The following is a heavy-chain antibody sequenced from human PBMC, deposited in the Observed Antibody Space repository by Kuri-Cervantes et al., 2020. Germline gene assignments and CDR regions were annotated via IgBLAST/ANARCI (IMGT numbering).Heavy chain of an antibody. Sequence: LRLSCTVSGGSISSSSYYWGWIRQPPGKGLEWIGYIYYSGSTYYNPSLKSRVTISVDTSKNQFSLKLSSVTAADTAVYYCARDHYDFFYGMDVWGQGTTVTVSS. V-gene: IGHV4-31*03. D-gene: IGHD3-3*01. CDR1: GGSISSSSYY. J-gene: IGHJ6*02. CDR3: ARDHYDFFYGMDV. CDR2: IYYSGST.